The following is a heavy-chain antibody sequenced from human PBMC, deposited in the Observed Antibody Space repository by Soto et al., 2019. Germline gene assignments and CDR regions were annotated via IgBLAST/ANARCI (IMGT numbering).Heavy chain of an antibody. V-gene: IGHV1-18*04. J-gene: IGHJ6*02. CDR1: GYTFTSYG. Sequence: ASVKVSCKASGYTFTSYGISWVRQAPGQGLEWMGWISAYNGNTNYAQKLQGRVTMTTDTSTSTAYMELRSLRSDDTAVYYCARDIGTTGYDFWSAYYTTRRGMDVWGQGTTVTVSS. D-gene: IGHD3-3*01. CDR3: ARDIGTTGYDFWSAYYTTRRGMDV. CDR2: ISAYNGNT.